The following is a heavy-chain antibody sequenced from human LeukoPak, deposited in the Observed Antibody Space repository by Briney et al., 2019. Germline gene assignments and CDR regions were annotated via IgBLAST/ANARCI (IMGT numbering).Heavy chain of an antibody. Sequence: SETLSLTCAVYGGSFSGYYWSWIRQPPGKGLEWIGEINHSGSTNYNPSLKSRVTISVDTSKNQFSLKLSSVTAADTAVYYCARHAGKQWLVHNTFDYWGQGTLVTVSS. D-gene: IGHD6-19*01. CDR3: ARHAGKQWLVHNTFDY. CDR2: INHSGST. CDR1: GGSFSGYY. V-gene: IGHV4-34*01. J-gene: IGHJ4*02.